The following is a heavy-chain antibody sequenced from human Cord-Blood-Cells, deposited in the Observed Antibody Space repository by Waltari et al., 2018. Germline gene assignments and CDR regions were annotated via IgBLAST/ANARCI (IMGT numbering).Heavy chain of an antibody. CDR1: GGSFSGYY. CDR3: ARGLRITMVRGVIPFDY. Sequence: QVQLQQWGAGLLKPSETLSLTCAVYGGSFSGYYWSWIRQPPGKGLEWIGEINHNGSTNYNPSLKSRVTISVDTSKNQFSLKLSSVTAADTAVYYCARGLRITMVRGVIPFDYWGQGTLVTVSS. D-gene: IGHD3-10*01. CDR2: INHNGST. V-gene: IGHV4-34*01. J-gene: IGHJ4*02.